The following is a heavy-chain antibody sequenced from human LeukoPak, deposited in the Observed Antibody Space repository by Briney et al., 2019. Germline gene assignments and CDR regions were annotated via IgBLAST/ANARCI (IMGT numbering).Heavy chain of an antibody. D-gene: IGHD2-15*01. CDR2: INWNGGST. CDR3: ARGDRNGRYFHD. Sequence: TGGSLRLSCAASGSTFDSYGMSWVRQAPGKGLEGVSGINWNGGSTGYADSVKGRFIISRDNGKNSLFLQMNSLRDDDTALYYCARGDRNGRYFHDWGQGVLVTVSS. V-gene: IGHV3-20*04. J-gene: IGHJ4*02. CDR1: GSTFDSYG.